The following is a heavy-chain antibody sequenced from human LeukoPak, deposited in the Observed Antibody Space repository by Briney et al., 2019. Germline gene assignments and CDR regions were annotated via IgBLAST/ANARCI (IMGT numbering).Heavy chain of an antibody. J-gene: IGHJ4*02. Sequence: PSETLSLTCAVSGGSISSSNWWSWVRQPPGKGLEWIGEIYHSGSTNYNPSLKSRVTISVDKSKNQFSLKLSSVTAADTAVYYCARARIVGATGFDYWGQGTLVTVSS. CDR1: GGSISSSNW. V-gene: IGHV4-4*02. CDR2: IYHSGST. D-gene: IGHD1-26*01. CDR3: ARARIVGATGFDY.